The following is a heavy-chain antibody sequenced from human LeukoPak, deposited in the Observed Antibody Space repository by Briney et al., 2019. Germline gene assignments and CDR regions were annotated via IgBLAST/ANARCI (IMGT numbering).Heavy chain of an antibody. V-gene: IGHV4-61*01. D-gene: IGHD1-26*01. CDR1: GGSISSSSYF. J-gene: IGHJ3*02. CDR3: ARYIVSYPHDAFDI. CDR2: IYYSGST. Sequence: PSETLSLTCTLSGGSISSSSYFWSWIRQPPGKGLEWIGYIYYSGSTSYNPSLKSRVTISVDTSKKQFSLKLSSVTAADTAFYYCARYIVSYPHDAFDIWGQGTMVTVSS.